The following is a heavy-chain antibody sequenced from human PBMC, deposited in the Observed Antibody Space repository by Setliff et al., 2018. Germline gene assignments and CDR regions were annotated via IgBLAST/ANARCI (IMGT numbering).Heavy chain of an antibody. V-gene: IGHV3-30*04. Sequence: GGSLRLSCAASGFTFSSYAMHWVRQAPGKGLEWVAVISYDGSNKYYADSVKGRFTISRDNSKNTLYLQMNSLRAEDTAVYYCAREPTVTTLDYWGQGTLVTVSS. CDR2: ISYDGSNK. CDR1: GFTFSSYA. J-gene: IGHJ4*02. D-gene: IGHD4-4*01. CDR3: AREPTVTTLDY.